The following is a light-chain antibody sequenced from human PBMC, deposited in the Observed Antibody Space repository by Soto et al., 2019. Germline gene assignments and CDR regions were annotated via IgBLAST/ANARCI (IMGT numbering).Light chain of an antibody. Sequence: QSVVTQLPTASATPGQRVTISCSGSSSNIGSNTVNWYQQLPGTAPKLLIYSNNQRPSGVPDRFSGSKSGTSASLAISGLQSEDEADYYCAAWDDSLNGSYVFGTGTKVTVL. J-gene: IGLJ1*01. CDR2: SNN. CDR3: AAWDDSLNGSYV. V-gene: IGLV1-44*01. CDR1: SSNIGSNT.